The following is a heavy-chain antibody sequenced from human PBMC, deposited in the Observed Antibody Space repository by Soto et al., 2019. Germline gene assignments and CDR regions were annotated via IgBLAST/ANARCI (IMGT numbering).Heavy chain of an antibody. V-gene: IGHV4-34*01. CDR1: GGSFSAYY. D-gene: IGHD3-10*01. CDR3: ASYGSGSYYNGYYFDY. CDR2: IHHSGST. Sequence: QVQLQQWGAGLLKPSETLSLTCAVYGGSFSAYYWSWIRQSPGKGLEWIGEIHHSGSTNYKPSLKSRVTISVDTSKNQFSLERTSVTAADTAVYYCASYGSGSYYNGYYFDYWGQGTLVTVSS. J-gene: IGHJ4*02.